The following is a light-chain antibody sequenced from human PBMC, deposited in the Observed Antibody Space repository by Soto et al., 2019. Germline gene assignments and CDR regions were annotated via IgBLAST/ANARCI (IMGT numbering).Light chain of an antibody. CDR1: QSVITS. J-gene: IGKJ5*01. V-gene: IGKV3-11*01. Sequence: EIVWTQSPATLSLSPGERATLSCRASQSVITSLAWYQQKPGQAPRLLVYDASNRATGIPTRFSGSGSGTNFTLTISRLEPEDFAVYYCQQYGSSPPITFGQGTRLENK. CDR2: DAS. CDR3: QQYGSSPPIT.